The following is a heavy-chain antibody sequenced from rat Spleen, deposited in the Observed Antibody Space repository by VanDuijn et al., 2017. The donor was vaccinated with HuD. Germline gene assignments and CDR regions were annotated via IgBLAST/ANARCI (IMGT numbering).Heavy chain of an antibody. D-gene: IGHD5-1*01. J-gene: IGHJ2*01. CDR2: ISYGDSSGHSST. CDR1: RFTFSDYY. CDR3: TRGTGSGY. V-gene: IGHV5-29*01. Sequence: EVQLVESDGGLVQPGRSLKLSCAASRFTFSDYYMAWVRQAPTKGLEWVATISYGDSSGHSSTYYPDSVKGRFTISRDNAKSTLYLQMNSLRSEDTATYYCTRGTGSGYWGQGVMVTVSS.